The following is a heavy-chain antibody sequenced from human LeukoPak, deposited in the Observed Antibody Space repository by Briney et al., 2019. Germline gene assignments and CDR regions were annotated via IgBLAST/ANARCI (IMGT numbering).Heavy chain of an antibody. J-gene: IGHJ4*02. V-gene: IGHV3-23*01. CDR2: ITKYDGRL. CDR3: AKDHSADGWPTFEY. D-gene: IGHD5-24*01. CDR1: GFTFSSYA. Sequence: GGSLRLSCAASGFTFSSYAMSWVRQAPGKGLEWLASITKYDGRLYYADSVRGRFTISRDTSQKELYLQMNSLRVDDSAIYYCAKDHSADGWPTFEYWGRGTLVTVSS.